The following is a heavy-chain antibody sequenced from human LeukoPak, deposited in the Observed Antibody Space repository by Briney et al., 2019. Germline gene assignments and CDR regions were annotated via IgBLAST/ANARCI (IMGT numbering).Heavy chain of an antibody. CDR1: GFTFSSYW. CDR3: ARDDCSSSSCLTY. J-gene: IGHJ4*02. V-gene: IGHV3-74*01. Sequence: PGGSLRLSCAASGFTFSSYWMHWVRQAPGKGLVWVSRINTDGSSTNYADSVKGRFTISRKNTLYLQMNSLRAEDTAVYYCARDDCSSSSCLTYWGQGTLVTVSS. D-gene: IGHD2-2*01. CDR2: INTDGSST.